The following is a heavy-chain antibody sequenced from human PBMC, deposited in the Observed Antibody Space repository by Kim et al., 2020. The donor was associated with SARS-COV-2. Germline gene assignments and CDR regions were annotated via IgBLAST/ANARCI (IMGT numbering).Heavy chain of an antibody. CDR3: ARGFCNDVNCFNWFDP. CDR1: GNIFNRYV. D-gene: IGHD2-15*01. V-gene: IGHV1-3*01. CDR2: INAANGNT. Sequence: ASVKVSCNASGNIFNRYVMHWVRQAPGQSLEWMGWINAANGNTKYSQKFQGRVTITWDTSARTAYMDLSSLTSEDTAVYYCARGFCNDVNCFNWFDPWGQGTLVTVSS. J-gene: IGHJ5*02.